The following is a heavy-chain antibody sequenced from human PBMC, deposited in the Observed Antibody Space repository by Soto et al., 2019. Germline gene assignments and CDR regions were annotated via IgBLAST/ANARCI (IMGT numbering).Heavy chain of an antibody. D-gene: IGHD3-10*01. CDR1: GFTFDDYA. V-gene: IGHV3-9*01. Sequence: GGSLRLSCAASGFTFDDYAMHWVRQAPGKGLEWVSGISWNSGSIGYADSVKGRFTISRDNAKNSLYRQMNSLRAEDTALYYCAKGGASVLLWFGELFHYMDVWGKGTTVTVSS. J-gene: IGHJ6*03. CDR3: AKGGASVLLWFGELFHYMDV. CDR2: ISWNSGSI.